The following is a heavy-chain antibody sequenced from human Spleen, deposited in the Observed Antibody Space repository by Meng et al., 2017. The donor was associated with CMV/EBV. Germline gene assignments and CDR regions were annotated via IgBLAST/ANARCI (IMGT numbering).Heavy chain of an antibody. J-gene: IGHJ6*02. CDR1: GGSISSSSYY. CDR2: IYYSGSA. Sequence: GSLRLSCTVSGGSISSSSYYWAWIRQPPGKGLEWIGSIYYSGSAYYKSSLKSRVTMLVDTSKNQFSLKLTSVTAADTAVYYCATSPQDYHYAMDVWGQGTTVTVSS. V-gene: IGHV4-39*07. CDR3: ATSPQDYHYAMDV.